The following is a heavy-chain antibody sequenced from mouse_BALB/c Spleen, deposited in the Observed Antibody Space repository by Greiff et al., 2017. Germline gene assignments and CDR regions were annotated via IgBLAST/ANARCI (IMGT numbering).Heavy chain of an antibody. J-gene: IGHJ2*01. V-gene: IGHV1S135*01. CDR1: GYSFTGYN. CDR2: IDPYDGGT. Sequence: EVQGVESGPELVKPGASVKISCKASGYSFTGYNMNWVKQSNGKSLEWIGNIDPYDGGTSYNQKFKGKATLTVDKSSSTAYMQLKSLISEDSAVYYCARGGKGSRLYIDYWGQGTTLTVSS. CDR3: ARGGKGSRLYIDY. D-gene: IGHD1-1*01.